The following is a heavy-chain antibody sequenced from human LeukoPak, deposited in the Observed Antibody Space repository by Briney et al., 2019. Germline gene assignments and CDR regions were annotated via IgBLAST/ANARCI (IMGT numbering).Heavy chain of an antibody. D-gene: IGHD1-1*01. CDR3: ARDPSRPRNNWFDP. CDR1: GGTFSSYA. Sequence: ASVKVSCKASGGTFSSYAISWVRQAPGQGLEWMGGIIPIFGTANYAQKFQGRVTITADKSTSTAYMELSSLRSEDTAVYYCARDPSRPRNNWFDPWGQGTLVTVSS. V-gene: IGHV1-69*06. CDR2: IIPIFGTA. J-gene: IGHJ5*02.